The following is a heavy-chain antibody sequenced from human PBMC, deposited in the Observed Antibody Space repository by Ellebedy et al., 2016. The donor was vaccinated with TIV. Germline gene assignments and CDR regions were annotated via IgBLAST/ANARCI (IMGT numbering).Heavy chain of an antibody. CDR1: GFTFSSYS. V-gene: IGHV3-48*02. CDR3: ARDGGCSGGSYPTLLFDY. CDR2: ISSSSSTI. J-gene: IGHJ4*02. Sequence: GESLKISXAASGFTFSSYSMNWVRQAPGKGLEWVSYISSSSSTIYYADSVKGRFTISRDNAKNSLYLQMNSLRDEDTAVYYCARDGGCSGGSYPTLLFDYWGQGTLVTVSS. D-gene: IGHD2-15*01.